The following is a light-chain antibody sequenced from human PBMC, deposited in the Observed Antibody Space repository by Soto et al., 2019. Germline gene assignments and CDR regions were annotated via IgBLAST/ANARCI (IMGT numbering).Light chain of an antibody. CDR3: CSYAGSSTFLYV. CDR1: YSDVGGYNY. CDR2: EVT. V-gene: IGLV2-14*01. J-gene: IGLJ1*01. Sequence: QSALTQPASVSGSPGQSITISCTGTYSDVGGYNYVSWYQQHPGKAPKLMIYEVTNRPSGVSNRFSGSKSGNTASLTISGLQAEDEADYYCCSYAGSSTFLYVFGTGTKLTVL.